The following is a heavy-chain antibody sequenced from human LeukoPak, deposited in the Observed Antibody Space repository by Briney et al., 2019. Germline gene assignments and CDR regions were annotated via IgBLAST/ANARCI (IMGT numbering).Heavy chain of an antibody. J-gene: IGHJ3*01. V-gene: IGHV4-59*08. CDR3: ARHMTVTYDAFDL. CDR2: VYYKGHT. CDR1: GGSTSGYF. Sequence: SETLSPTCSVSGGSTSGYFWTWIRQPPGKGPEWIGYVYYKGHTSYSPSLESRVTISVDTSKNQFSLKLNSVTAADTAVYYCARHMTVTYDAFDLWGQGTMVTVSS. D-gene: IGHD3-22*01.